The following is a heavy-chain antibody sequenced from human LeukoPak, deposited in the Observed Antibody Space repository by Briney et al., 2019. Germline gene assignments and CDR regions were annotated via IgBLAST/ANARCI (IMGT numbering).Heavy chain of an antibody. CDR1: GFTFSSYA. CDR2: IRYDGGNK. J-gene: IGHJ6*03. CDR3: AKDSPGDTNWFYYYFYMDV. V-gene: IGHV3-30*02. Sequence: GRSLRLSCAASGFTFSSYAMHWVRQAPGKGLEWVAFIRYDGGNKDYADSVKGRFTISRDNSKNTVYLQMNSLRGEDTAVYYCAKDSPGDTNWFYYYFYMDVWAKGTTVTVSS. D-gene: IGHD7-27*01.